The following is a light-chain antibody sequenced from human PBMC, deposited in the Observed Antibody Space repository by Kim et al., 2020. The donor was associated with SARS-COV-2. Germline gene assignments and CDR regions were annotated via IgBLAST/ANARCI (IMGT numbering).Light chain of an antibody. Sequence: RSDSVGDRVTITCRASQNINTWLAWYHQKPGEAPNLLIYDASTLQSGVPSRFSGSGSGTEFTLSISGLQPDDFGTYFCQQYNTYFTFGQGTKLEI. CDR2: DAS. CDR1: QNINTW. J-gene: IGKJ2*01. V-gene: IGKV1-5*01. CDR3: QQYNTYFT.